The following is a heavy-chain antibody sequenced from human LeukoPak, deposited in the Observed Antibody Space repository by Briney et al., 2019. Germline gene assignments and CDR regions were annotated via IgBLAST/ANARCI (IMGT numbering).Heavy chain of an antibody. V-gene: IGHV4-59*01. J-gene: IGHJ5*02. CDR2: IYYSGST. D-gene: IGHD3-10*01. CDR1: GGSIGSYY. CDR3: ARGYYGSGSYFS. Sequence: PSETLSLTCTVSGGSIGSYYWSWIRQPPGKGLEWIGYIYYSGSTNYNPSLKSRVTISVDTSKNQFSLKLSSVTAADTAVYYCARGYYGSGSYFSWGQGTLVTVSS.